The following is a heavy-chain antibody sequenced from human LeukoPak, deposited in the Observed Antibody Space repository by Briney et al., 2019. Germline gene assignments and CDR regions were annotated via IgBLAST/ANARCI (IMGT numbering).Heavy chain of an antibody. Sequence: ASVKVSCKASGYTFKSYDINWVRQATGQGLEWMGWMNPNRGNTGSAQKFQGRVTMTRDTSISTAYMELSSLKYDDTAVYYCARDLSVGGGMDVWGQGTTVTVSS. V-gene: IGHV1-8*01. D-gene: IGHD1-26*01. J-gene: IGHJ6*02. CDR3: ARDLSVGGGMDV. CDR1: GYTFKSYD. CDR2: MNPNRGNT.